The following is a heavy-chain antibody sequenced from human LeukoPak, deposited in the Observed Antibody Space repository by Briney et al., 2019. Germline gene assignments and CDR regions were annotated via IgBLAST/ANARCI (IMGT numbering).Heavy chain of an antibody. CDR2: ISWNSGSI. Sequence: PGGSLRLSCAASGFTFDDYAMHWVRQAPGKGLEWVSGISWNSGSIGYADSVKGRFTISRDNAKNSLYLQMNSLRVEDTALYYCAKDESPRGAWKCTNAVCYEFGSWGQGTLVTVSS. V-gene: IGHV3-9*01. D-gene: IGHD2-8*01. CDR1: GFTFDDYA. J-gene: IGHJ4*02. CDR3: AKDESPRGAWKCTNAVCYEFGS.